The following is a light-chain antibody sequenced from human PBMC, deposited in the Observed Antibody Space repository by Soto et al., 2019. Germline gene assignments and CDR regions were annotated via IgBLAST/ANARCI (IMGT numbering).Light chain of an antibody. J-gene: IGKJ1*01. CDR2: DAS. Sequence: EIVLTQSPATLSLSPGERATLPCRASQSVSRFLTWYQQKPGQAPRLLIYDASNRATGIPARFSGSGSGTDFTLTISSLEPEDFAVYYCQQRSNWPWTFGQGTKV. CDR1: QSVSRF. CDR3: QQRSNWPWT. V-gene: IGKV3-11*01.